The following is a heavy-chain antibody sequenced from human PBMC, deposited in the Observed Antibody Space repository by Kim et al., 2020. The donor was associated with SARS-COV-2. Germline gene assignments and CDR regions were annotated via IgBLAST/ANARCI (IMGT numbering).Heavy chain of an antibody. J-gene: IGHJ6*02. D-gene: IGHD1-26*01. CDR1: GGSVSSGSYY. V-gene: IGHV4-61*01. Sequence: SETLSLTCTVSGGSVSSGSYYWSWIRQPPGKGLEWIGYIYYSGSTNYNPSLKSRVTISVDTSKNHFSLKVSSVTAADTAVYYCAREMVGATGLFDYYYFDMDVWGQGTTVTVSS. CDR2: IYYSGST. CDR3: AREMVGATGLFDYYYFDMDV.